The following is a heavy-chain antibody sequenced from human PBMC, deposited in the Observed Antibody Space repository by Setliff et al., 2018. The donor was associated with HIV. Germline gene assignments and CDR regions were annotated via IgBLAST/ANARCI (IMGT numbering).Heavy chain of an antibody. CDR1: GYTLTELS. D-gene: IGHD1-26*01. CDR3: AMSGEWELNFDY. Sequence: VKVSCKVSGYTLTELSMHWVRQAPGKGLEWMGGFDPEDGETIYAQKFQGRVTMTEDTSTDTAHMELRSLRSEDTAVYYCAMSGEWELNFDYWGQGTLVTVSS. V-gene: IGHV1-24*01. CDR2: FDPEDGET. J-gene: IGHJ4*02.